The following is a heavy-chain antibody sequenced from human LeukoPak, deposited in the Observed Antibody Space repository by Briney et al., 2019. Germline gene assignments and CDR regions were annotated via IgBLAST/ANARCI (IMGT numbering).Heavy chain of an antibody. V-gene: IGHV4-59*08. Sequence: PSQTLSLTCTVSGDSVSIYYWSWIRHPRGKGLEWMGYISYSGSTDYNPSLKRRVSISVDTSKNQFSRKLSSVTAADTAVYYCARGVGLTAVTEHYFDYWGQGTLVTVS. J-gene: IGHJ4*02. CDR2: ISYSGST. CDR1: GDSVSIYY. D-gene: IGHD4-17*01. CDR3: ARGVGLTAVTEHYFDY.